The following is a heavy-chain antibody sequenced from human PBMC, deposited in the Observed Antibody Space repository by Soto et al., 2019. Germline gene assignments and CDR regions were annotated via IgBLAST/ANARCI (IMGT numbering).Heavy chain of an antibody. Sequence: EVQLLESGGGLVQPGGSLRLSCAASGFTFTNYAMTWVRQAPGKGLEWVSISSGSGSGGSTNYADSVKGRFTISRDNSKNTLYLQMNSLRVEDTAVYYCAKVRDDYRNYVFDYWGQGTLVTVSS. J-gene: IGHJ4*02. CDR2: SSGSGSGGST. V-gene: IGHV3-23*01. D-gene: IGHD4-4*01. CDR1: GFTFTNYA. CDR3: AKVRDDYRNYVFDY.